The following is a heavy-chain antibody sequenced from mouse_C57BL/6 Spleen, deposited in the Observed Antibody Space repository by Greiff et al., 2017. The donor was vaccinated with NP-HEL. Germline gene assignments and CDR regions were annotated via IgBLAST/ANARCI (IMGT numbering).Heavy chain of an antibody. Sequence: VQLKESGPGLVQPSQSLSITCTVSGFSLTSYGVHWVRQSPGKGLEWLGVIWSGGSTDYNAAFISRLSISKDNSKSQVFFKMNSLQADDTAIYYCARNGGSEYYAMDYWGQGTSVTVSS. D-gene: IGHD1-1*01. J-gene: IGHJ4*01. CDR1: GFSLTSYG. CDR2: IWSGGST. CDR3: ARNGGSEYYAMDY. V-gene: IGHV2-2*01.